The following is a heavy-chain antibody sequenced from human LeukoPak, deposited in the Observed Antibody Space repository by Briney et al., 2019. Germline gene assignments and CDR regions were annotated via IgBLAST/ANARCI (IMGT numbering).Heavy chain of an antibody. CDR1: GGSFSGYY. D-gene: IGHD1-26*01. Sequence: PSETLSLTCAVYGGSFSGYYWSWIRQPPGKGLEWIGEINHSGSTNYNPSLKSRVTISVDTSKNQFSLKLSSVTAADTAVYYCARSGANLRVFDYWGQGTLATVSS. V-gene: IGHV4-34*01. CDR3: ARSGANLRVFDY. CDR2: INHSGST. J-gene: IGHJ4*02.